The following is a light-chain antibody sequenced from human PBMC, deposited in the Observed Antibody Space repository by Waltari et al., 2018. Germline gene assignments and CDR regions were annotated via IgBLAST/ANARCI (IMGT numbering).Light chain of an antibody. J-gene: IGKJ5*01. V-gene: IGKV3-15*01. CDR3: QQYNDWVT. Sequence: EIVMTQSPATLSVSPGETATLSCRASQSVSSNLAWYQQQPGQGPRLLIFGASTRATAIPPRFSGSGSGTEFTLTISGLHSEDFAVYYCQQYNDWVTFGQGTRLDIK. CDR1: QSVSSN. CDR2: GAS.